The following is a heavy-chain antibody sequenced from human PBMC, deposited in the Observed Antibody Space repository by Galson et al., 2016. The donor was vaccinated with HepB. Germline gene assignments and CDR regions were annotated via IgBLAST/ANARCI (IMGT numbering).Heavy chain of an antibody. CDR1: VSFFSTST. Sequence: SLRLSCAASVSFFSTSTVAWVRQAPGKGLEWVSGISGSGYDTYYADSVKGRFSISRDNSKEKFFLHMNSLRAEDTAVYYCVKDRTNSLHDAFDVWGQGTTVIVSS. J-gene: IGHJ3*01. V-gene: IGHV3-23*01. D-gene: IGHD5-24*01. CDR3: VKDRTNSLHDAFDV. CDR2: ISGSGYDT.